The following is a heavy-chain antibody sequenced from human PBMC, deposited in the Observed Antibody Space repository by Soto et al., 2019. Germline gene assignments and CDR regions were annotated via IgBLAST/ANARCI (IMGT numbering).Heavy chain of an antibody. CDR2: ISGSGGST. Sequence: PGGSLRLSCAASGFTFSSYAMSWVRQAPGKGLEWVSAISGSGGSTYYADSVKDRFTISRDNSKNTLYLQMNSLRAEDTAVYYCAKDRNVGLRFLEWLSPTDYYGMDVWGQGTTVTVSS. D-gene: IGHD3-3*01. CDR1: GFTFSSYA. J-gene: IGHJ6*02. V-gene: IGHV3-23*01. CDR3: AKDRNVGLRFLEWLSPTDYYGMDV.